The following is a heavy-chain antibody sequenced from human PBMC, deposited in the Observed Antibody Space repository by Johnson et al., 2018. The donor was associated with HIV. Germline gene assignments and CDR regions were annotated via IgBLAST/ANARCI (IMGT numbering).Heavy chain of an antibody. D-gene: IGHD6-25*01. Sequence: QVQLVESGGGLVKPGESLRLSCAASGFTFSSYGMHWARQAPGKGLEWVAVISYDGSNKYYADSVKGRFTISRDNSKNMLYLQMNSLRAEDTAVYYCAKDKRQTAIPQRAFDICGQGTMVTVSS. CDR3: AKDKRQTAIPQRAFDI. CDR2: ISYDGSNK. V-gene: IGHV3-30*18. CDR1: GFTFSSYG. J-gene: IGHJ3*02.